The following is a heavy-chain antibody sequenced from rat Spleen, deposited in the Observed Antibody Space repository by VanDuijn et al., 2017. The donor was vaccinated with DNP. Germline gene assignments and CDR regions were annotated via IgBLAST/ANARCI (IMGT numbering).Heavy chain of an antibody. CDR3: ARWTTGFDY. CDR1: GYSITSNY. V-gene: IGHV3-1*01. CDR2: ISYSGYT. Sequence: EVQLQESGPGLVKPSQSLALTCSVTGYSITSNYWAWIRKFPGNKMEWMGYISYSGYTHYNPSLKSRISITRDTSKNQFFLHLISVTTEDTATYYCARWTTGFDYWGQGVMVTVSS. J-gene: IGHJ2*01.